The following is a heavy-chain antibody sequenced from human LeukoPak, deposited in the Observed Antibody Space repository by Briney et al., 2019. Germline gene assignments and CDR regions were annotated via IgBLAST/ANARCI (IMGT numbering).Heavy chain of an antibody. CDR3: TRDMSSSGWRYFDL. CDR2: VSTSGII. Sequence: SETLSLTCTVSGVSISNYFWSWIRQPAGRGLEWIGRVSTSGIINYNPSLKSRVSMSVDTSKNQFSLKLSSVTADDTAVYYCTRDMSSSGWRYFDLWGRGTLVTVSS. J-gene: IGHJ2*01. D-gene: IGHD6-6*01. CDR1: GVSISNYF. V-gene: IGHV4-4*07.